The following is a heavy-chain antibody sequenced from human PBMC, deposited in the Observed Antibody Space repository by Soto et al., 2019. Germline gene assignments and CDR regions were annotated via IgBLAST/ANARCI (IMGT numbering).Heavy chain of an antibody. CDR2: IHPGESDT. CDR1: GYSFTTYW. D-gene: IGHD5-18*01. J-gene: IGHJ6*02. CDR3: ARPKYSYGSWDYYYGMDV. Sequence: GESLKISCNSYGYSFTTYWIAWVRQMPGKVLEWMGSIHPGESDTRYSPSFQGQVTISADRSITTAYLQWSSLKASDTAMYYLARPKYSYGSWDYYYGMDVWGEGTTVTVSS. V-gene: IGHV5-51*01.